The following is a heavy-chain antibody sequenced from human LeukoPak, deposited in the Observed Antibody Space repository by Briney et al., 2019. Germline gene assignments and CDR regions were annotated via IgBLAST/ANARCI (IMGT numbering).Heavy chain of an antibody. Sequence: SVKVCCKASGGTFSSYVISWVRQAPGQGLEWMGRNIPIFGIANYAQKFQGRVTITADKSTSTAYMELSSLRSEDTAAYYCARERGSGSYEGLDYRGQGTLVTVSS. CDR1: GGTFSSYV. V-gene: IGHV1-69*04. CDR3: ARERGSGSYEGLDY. J-gene: IGHJ4*02. D-gene: IGHD1-26*01. CDR2: NIPIFGIA.